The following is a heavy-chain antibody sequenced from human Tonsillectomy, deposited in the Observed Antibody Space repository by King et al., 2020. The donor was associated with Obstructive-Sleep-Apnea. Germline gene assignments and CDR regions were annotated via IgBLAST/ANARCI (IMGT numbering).Heavy chain of an antibody. CDR1: GYTFTGYY. CDR3: VGGGETYYYDSSGWGFDY. V-gene: IGHV1-2*05. Sequence: VQLVESGAEVKKPGASVKVSCKASGYTFTGYYMHWVRQAPGQGLEWMGRINPNSGGTNYAQKFQGRVTMTRDTSISTAYMELGRLRSDETVVYYCVGGGETYYYDSSGWGFDYWGQGTLVTVSS. D-gene: IGHD3-22*01. CDR2: INPNSGGT. J-gene: IGHJ4*02.